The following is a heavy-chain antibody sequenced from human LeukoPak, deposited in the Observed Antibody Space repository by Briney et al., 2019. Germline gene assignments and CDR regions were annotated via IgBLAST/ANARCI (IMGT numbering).Heavy chain of an antibody. CDR1: GYTFTSYA. Sequence: GASVKVSCKASGYTFTSYAMHWVRQAPGQRLEWMGWINAGTGNTKYSQKFQGRVTITRDASASTAYMELSSLRSEDTAVYYCARADIVVVPAPGDYWGQGTPVTVSS. CDR3: ARADIVVVPAPGDY. J-gene: IGHJ4*02. D-gene: IGHD2-2*01. V-gene: IGHV1-3*01. CDR2: INAGTGNT.